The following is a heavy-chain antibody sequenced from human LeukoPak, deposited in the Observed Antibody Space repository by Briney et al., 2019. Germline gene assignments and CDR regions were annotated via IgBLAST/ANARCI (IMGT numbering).Heavy chain of an antibody. J-gene: IGHJ4*02. D-gene: IGHD3-16*01. CDR3: ARDVLGEPTYYFDY. V-gene: IGHV3-30*04. CDR1: GFTFSSYA. Sequence: GGSLRLSCAASGFTFSSYAMHWVRQAPGKGLEWVAVISYDGSNKYYADSVKGRFTNSRDNSKNTLYLQMNSLRAEDTAVYYCARDVLGEPTYYFDYWGQGTLVTVSS. CDR2: ISYDGSNK.